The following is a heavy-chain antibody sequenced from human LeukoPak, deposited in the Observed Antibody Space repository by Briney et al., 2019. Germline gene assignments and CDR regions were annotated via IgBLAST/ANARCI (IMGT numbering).Heavy chain of an antibody. Sequence: PSETLSLTCTVSGGSISSYYWSWIRQPPGKGLEWIGYIYYSGSTNYNPSLKSRVTISVDTSKNQFSLKLSSVTAADTAVYYCARGRTPYYYYGMDVWGQGTTVTVSS. V-gene: IGHV4-59*01. D-gene: IGHD1-1*01. CDR1: GGSISSYY. CDR3: ARGRTPYYYYGMDV. J-gene: IGHJ6*02. CDR2: IYYSGST.